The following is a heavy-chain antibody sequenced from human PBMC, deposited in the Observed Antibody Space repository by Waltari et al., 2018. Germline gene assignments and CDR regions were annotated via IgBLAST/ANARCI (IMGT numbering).Heavy chain of an antibody. D-gene: IGHD2-21*01. CDR3: AKGFEDLLPFDH. CDR2: SSDGGVYT. Sequence: EVQLVESGGGLVQPGGSLRLSCAASGFTSFNYFISWVRQAPGKGLEWISASSDGGVYTYYADSVEGRFTISRDSSKNTIYLQMNSLRVEDTALCYCAKGFEDLLPFDHWGQGTQVTVSS. CDR1: GFTSFNYF. V-gene: IGHV3-23*04. J-gene: IGHJ4*02.